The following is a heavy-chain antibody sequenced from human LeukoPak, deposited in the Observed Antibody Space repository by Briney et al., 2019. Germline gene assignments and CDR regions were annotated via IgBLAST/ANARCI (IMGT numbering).Heavy chain of an antibody. V-gene: IGHV1-2*06. Sequence: VASVKVSCKASGYTFTGYYMHRVRQAPGQGLEWMGRINPNSGGTNYAQKFQGRVTMTRDTSISTAYMELSRLRSDDTAVYYCARELPRIAAAGTWWFDPWGQGTLVTVSS. J-gene: IGHJ5*02. CDR3: ARELPRIAAAGTWWFDP. D-gene: IGHD6-13*01. CDR1: GYTFTGYY. CDR2: INPNSGGT.